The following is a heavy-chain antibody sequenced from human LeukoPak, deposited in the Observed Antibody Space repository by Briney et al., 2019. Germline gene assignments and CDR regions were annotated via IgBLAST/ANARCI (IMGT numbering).Heavy chain of an antibody. CDR1: GGSISSSSYY. CDR3: ARGPTYYYDSSGYYSGGAFDI. J-gene: IGHJ3*02. V-gene: IGHV4-39*07. Sequence: PSETLSLTCTVSGGSISSSSYYWGWIRQPPGKGLEWIGSIYYSGSTYYNPSLKSRVTISVDTSKNQFSLKLSSVTAADTAVYYCARGPTYYYDSSGYYSGGAFDIWGQGTMVTVSS. CDR2: IYYSGST. D-gene: IGHD3-22*01.